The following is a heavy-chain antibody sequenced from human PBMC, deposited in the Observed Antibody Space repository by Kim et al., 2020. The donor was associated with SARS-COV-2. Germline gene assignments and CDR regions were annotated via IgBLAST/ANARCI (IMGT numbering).Heavy chain of an antibody. CDR2: IIPIFGTA. J-gene: IGHJ4*02. Sequence: SVKVSCKASGGTFSSYAISWVRQAPGQGLEWMGGIIPIFGTANYAQKFQGRVTITADESTSTAYMELSSLRSEDTAVYYCASSIVGAKAPDKGFDYWGQGTLVTVSS. CDR3: ASSIVGAKAPDKGFDY. D-gene: IGHD1-26*01. CDR1: GGTFSSYA. V-gene: IGHV1-69*13.